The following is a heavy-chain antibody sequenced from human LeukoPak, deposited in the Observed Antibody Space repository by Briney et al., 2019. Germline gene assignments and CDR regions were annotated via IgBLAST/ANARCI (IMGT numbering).Heavy chain of an antibody. D-gene: IGHD2-2*01. CDR3: AKDDLGYCSSTSCYAGYFDY. CDR2: ISYDGSNK. CDR1: SFTYITHP. V-gene: IGHV3-30*07. J-gene: IGHJ4*02. Sequence: SGRPLRLPCAPSSFTYITHPMLWPRQAPGKGLEGLAAISYDGSNKYYAESVKGRFTISRDNSKNTLYLQMNSLRAEDTAVYYCAKDDLGYCSSTSCYAGYFDYWGQGTLVTVSS.